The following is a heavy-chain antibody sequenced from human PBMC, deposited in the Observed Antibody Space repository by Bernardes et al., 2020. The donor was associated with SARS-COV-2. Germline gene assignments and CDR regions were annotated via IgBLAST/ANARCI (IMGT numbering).Heavy chain of an antibody. D-gene: IGHD3-10*01. CDR3: AHRHVPAINTGKNWYDA. CDR2: IYWDDDK. J-gene: IGHJ5*02. V-gene: IGHV2-5*02. Sequence: SGPTLWKPTQTLTLTCPFSGFSLSPSGVSVGWIRQPPGKALEWLALIYWDDDKRYRPSLKNRLAITRDTSKNQVVLTMTNMDPVDTATYYCAHRHVPAINTGKNWYDAWGQGALVTVSS. CDR1: GFSLSPSGVS.